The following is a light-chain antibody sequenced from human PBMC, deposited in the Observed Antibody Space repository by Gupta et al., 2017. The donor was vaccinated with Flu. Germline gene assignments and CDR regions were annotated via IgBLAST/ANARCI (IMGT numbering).Light chain of an antibody. V-gene: IGKV3-11*01. CDR3: QQRSNWPLT. Sequence: EIVLTQSPATLSLSPGERATLSCRASQSVSSYLAWYQQKPGQAPRLLIYDASNRATGIPARFSGSGXGTDFTLTXSSLEPEDFAVYYCQQRSNWPLTFGXGTKVEIK. CDR1: QSVSSY. J-gene: IGKJ4*01. CDR2: DAS.